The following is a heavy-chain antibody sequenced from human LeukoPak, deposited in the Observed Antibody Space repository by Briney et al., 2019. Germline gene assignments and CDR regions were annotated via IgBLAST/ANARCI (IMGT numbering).Heavy chain of an antibody. CDR3: ARDRKLPFTPFGMVTAGDAFDI. Sequence: GASVKVSCKASGYTFTSYGMSWVRQAPGQGLEWMGWISAYNGNTNYAQKLQGRVTMTTDTSTSTAYMELRSLRSDDTAVYYCARDRKLPFTPFGMVTAGDAFDIWGQGTMVTVSS. V-gene: IGHV1-18*01. D-gene: IGHD2-21*02. CDR2: ISAYNGNT. J-gene: IGHJ3*02. CDR1: GYTFTSYG.